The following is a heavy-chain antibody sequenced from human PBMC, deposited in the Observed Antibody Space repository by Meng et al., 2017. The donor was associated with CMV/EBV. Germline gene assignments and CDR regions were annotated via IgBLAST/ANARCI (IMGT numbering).Heavy chain of an antibody. Sequence: ASVKVSCKASGYTFTGYYMHWVRQAPGQGLEWMGWINPNSGGTNYAQKFQGRVTMTRDTSISTAYMELCRLRSDDTAVYYCARVLRQQLVPGYFDYWGQGTLVTVSS. J-gene: IGHJ4*02. CDR2: INPNSGGT. CDR3: ARVLRQQLVPGYFDY. D-gene: IGHD6-13*01. V-gene: IGHV1-2*02. CDR1: GYTFTGYY.